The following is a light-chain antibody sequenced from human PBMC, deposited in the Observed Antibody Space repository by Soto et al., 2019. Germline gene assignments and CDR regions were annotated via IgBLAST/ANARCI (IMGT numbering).Light chain of an antibody. CDR1: SSNIGAGYD. CDR3: QSYDSSLTGWGV. J-gene: IGLJ3*02. CDR2: GNS. V-gene: IGLV1-40*01. Sequence: QSVLTQPPSVSGAPGQRVTISCTGSSSNIGAGYDVHWYQQLPGTAPKLLIYGNSNRPSGVPDQFSGSKSGTSASLAITGLQAEDEADYHCQSYDSSLTGWGVFGGGTKLTVL.